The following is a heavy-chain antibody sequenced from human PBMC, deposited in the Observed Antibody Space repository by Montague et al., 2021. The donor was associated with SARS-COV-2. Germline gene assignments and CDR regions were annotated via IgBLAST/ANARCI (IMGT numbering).Heavy chain of an antibody. V-gene: IGHV4-39*01. Sequence: SETLSLTCTFSGASSSTNNYYWGWLRQPPGKGLEWIGSISYSATSYSNPSLKSRVTMSVDTSRNQLYLNLSSATVADTAVYYCAGLGITLGGVIVIRYYFDFWGQGTLVTVSS. CDR3: AGLGITLGGVIVIRYYFDF. CDR1: GASSSTNNYY. CDR2: ISYSATS. J-gene: IGHJ4*02. D-gene: IGHD3-16*02.